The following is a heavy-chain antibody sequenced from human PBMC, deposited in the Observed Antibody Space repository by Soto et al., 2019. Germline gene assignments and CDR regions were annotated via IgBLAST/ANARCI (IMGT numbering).Heavy chain of an antibody. V-gene: IGHV5-51*01. CDR3: ARGNVANYFEP. CDR1: GYFSSSYW. J-gene: IGHJ5*02. Sequence: GESRQVSRRISGYFSSSYWIVLVRQMPGKGLEWMGIIYPSDSTVKYSPSVQGQVTMSVDKSISTAYLQWSSLKASDAAVYYCARGNVANYFEPWGQGTLVPVSS. D-gene: IGHD1-7*01. CDR2: IYPSDSTV.